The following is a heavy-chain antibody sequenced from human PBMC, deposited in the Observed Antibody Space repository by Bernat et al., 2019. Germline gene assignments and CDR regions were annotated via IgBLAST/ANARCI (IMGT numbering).Heavy chain of an antibody. J-gene: IGHJ1*01. CDR2: IKQDGSVQ. V-gene: IGHV3-7*03. CDR1: GFSFSGIW. D-gene: IGHD2-8*02. Sequence: EVQLVESGGALVQPGGSLRLSCVGSGFSFSGIWMTWVRQAPGKGLEWVANIKQDGSVQHYVDSVKGRFIISRDNTKNSLSLQMNSLRVDDTAVYYCARGYGPENWGQGTLVTVSS. CDR3: ARGYGPEN.